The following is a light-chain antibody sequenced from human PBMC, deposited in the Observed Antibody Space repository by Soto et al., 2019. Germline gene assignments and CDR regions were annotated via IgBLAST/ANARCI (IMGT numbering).Light chain of an antibody. CDR2: SSH. J-gene: IGLJ3*02. CDR1: SSNIGSNT. Sequence: QLVLTQPPSASGTPGQRVTLSCSGSSSNIGSNTVNWYQQLPGTAPKLLIYSSHQRPSGVPDRFSGSKSGTSASLAISGLQSEDEAAYYCAVWDDSLNGWVFGGGTKLTVL. V-gene: IGLV1-44*01. CDR3: AVWDDSLNGWV.